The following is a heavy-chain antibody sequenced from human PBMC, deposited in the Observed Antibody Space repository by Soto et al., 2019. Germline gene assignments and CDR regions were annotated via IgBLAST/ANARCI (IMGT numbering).Heavy chain of an antibody. Sequence: SETLSLTCTVSGDSMSGFYWSWIRQTPGKGLEWIGYINYVGRTSYYSPSLQSRVTISLDSSKNQFSLILSSVTAADTAGFFCARFRRNYFDYWGQGTQVTVSS. CDR3: ARFRRNYFDY. V-gene: IGHV4-59*01. CDR1: GDSMSGFY. CDR2: INYVGRTS. J-gene: IGHJ4*02. D-gene: IGHD3-10*01.